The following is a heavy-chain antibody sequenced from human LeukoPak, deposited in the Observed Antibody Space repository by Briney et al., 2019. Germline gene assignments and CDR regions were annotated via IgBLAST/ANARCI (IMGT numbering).Heavy chain of an antibody. CDR2: ISGSGGST. CDR1: GFTFDDYA. J-gene: IGHJ4*02. D-gene: IGHD3-9*01. Sequence: GGSLRLSCAASGFTFDDYAMHWVRQAPGKGLEWVSAISGSGGSTYYADSVKGRFTISRDNSKNTLYLQMNSLRAEDTAVYYCAKSQLRYFDWSDYWGQGTLVTVSS. CDR3: AKSQLRYFDWSDY. V-gene: IGHV3-23*01.